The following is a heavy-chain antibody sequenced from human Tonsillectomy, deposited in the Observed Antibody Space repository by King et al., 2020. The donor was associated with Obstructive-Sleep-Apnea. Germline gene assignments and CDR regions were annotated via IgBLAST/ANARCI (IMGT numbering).Heavy chain of an antibody. D-gene: IGHD1-26*01. CDR3: AREDRVGATYFLDY. V-gene: IGHV3-30-3*01. Sequence: VQLVESGGGVVQPGRSLRLSCAASGFTFSTYSMHWVRQAPGKGLEWVAVIVYDGNNQYYADSVKGLFTITRDNSKNTLFLQMISLRSEDTAVYYCAREDRVGATYFLDYWGQGTLVTVSS. J-gene: IGHJ4*02. CDR1: GFTFSTYS. CDR2: IVYDGNNQ.